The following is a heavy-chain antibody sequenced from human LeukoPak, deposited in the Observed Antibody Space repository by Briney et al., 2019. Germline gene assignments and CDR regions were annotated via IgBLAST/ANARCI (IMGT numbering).Heavy chain of an antibody. J-gene: IGHJ4*02. CDR2: IYYSGST. CDR1: GGSISSYY. D-gene: IGHD6-13*01. Sequence: SETLSLTCTVSGGSISSYYWSWIRQPPGKGLEWIGSIYYSGSTYYNPSLKSRVTISVDTSKNQFSLKLSSVTAADTAVYYCYVAAGQFDYWGQGTLVTVSS. CDR3: YVAAGQFDY. V-gene: IGHV4-59*05.